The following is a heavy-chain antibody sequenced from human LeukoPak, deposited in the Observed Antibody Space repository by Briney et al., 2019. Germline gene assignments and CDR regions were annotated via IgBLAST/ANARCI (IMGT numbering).Heavy chain of an antibody. J-gene: IGHJ6*02. CDR1: GYTLTGLS. D-gene: IGHD6-13*01. V-gene: IGHV1-24*01. Sequence: ASVKVSCKASGYTLTGLSMHWVRQAPGKGLEWMGGFDPEDGETNYAQKFQGRVTMTEDTSTDTAYMELSSLRSEDTAVYYCATYLPGIAAAGDYYYYGMDVWGQGTTVTVSS. CDR2: FDPEDGET. CDR3: ATYLPGIAAAGDYYYYGMDV.